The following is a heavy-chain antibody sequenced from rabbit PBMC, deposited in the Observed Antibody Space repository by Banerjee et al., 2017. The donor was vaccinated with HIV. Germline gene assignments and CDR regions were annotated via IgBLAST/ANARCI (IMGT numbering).Heavy chain of an antibody. Sequence: QEQLVESGGGLVQPEGSLTLTCTASGFSFSYYWMSWVRQAPGKGLEWIGNIDTGSSGSTYYASWAKGRFTISKTSSTTVTLQMTSLTAADTATYFGARDYGGTLNLWGPGTLVTVS. CDR3: ARDYGGTLNL. D-gene: IGHD4-2*01. J-gene: IGHJ4*01. CDR1: GFSFSYYW. V-gene: IGHV1S45*01. CDR2: IDTGSSGST.